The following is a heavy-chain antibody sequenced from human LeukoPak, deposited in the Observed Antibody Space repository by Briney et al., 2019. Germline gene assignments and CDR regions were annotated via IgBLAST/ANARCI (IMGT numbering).Heavy chain of an antibody. D-gene: IGHD3-10*01. J-gene: IGHJ4*02. V-gene: IGHV4-39*01. CDR1: GGSINSGDYY. CDR2: IYYSGST. CDR3: ASRSTYYYGSGSYFWSY. Sequence: PSETLSLTCTVSGGSINSGDYYWVWIRQPPGKGLEWIGSIYYSGSTSYNPSLKSRVTISVDTSKNQFSLKLSSVTAADTAVYYCASRSTYYYGSGSYFWSYWGQGTLVTVSS.